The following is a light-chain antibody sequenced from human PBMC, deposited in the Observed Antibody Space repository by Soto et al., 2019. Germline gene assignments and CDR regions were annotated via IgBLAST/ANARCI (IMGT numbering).Light chain of an antibody. CDR2: AVS. J-gene: IGKJ4*01. V-gene: IGKV3-15*01. Sequence: EIVMTQSPDALSVSPGEGATLFCRASQSVRNNLAWYQQKPGLAPRLLIYAVSTRATGVPARFSGSGSGTDFTLTISRLEPEDFAVYYCQQYGNVPLTFGGGTKVDIK. CDR1: QSVRNN. CDR3: QQYGNVPLT.